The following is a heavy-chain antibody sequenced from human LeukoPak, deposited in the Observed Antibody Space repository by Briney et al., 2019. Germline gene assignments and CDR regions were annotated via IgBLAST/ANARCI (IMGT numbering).Heavy chain of an antibody. D-gene: IGHD3-3*01. CDR1: GGTFSSYA. Sequence: SVKVSCKASGGTFSSYAISWVRQAPGQGLEWMGGIIPIFGTANYAQKFQGRVTITADESTSTAYMELSSLRSEDTAVYYCARGRYYDFWSGYGSPWGQGTLVTVSS. V-gene: IGHV1-69*01. CDR3: ARGRYYDFWSGYGSP. CDR2: IIPIFGTA. J-gene: IGHJ5*02.